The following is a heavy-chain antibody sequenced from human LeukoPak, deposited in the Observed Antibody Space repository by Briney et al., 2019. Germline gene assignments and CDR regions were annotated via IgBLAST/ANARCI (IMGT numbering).Heavy chain of an antibody. J-gene: IGHJ5*02. CDR2: ISSSSSYI. CDR1: GFTFSTYS. V-gene: IGHV3-21*04. D-gene: IGHD3-22*01. CDR3: ARELGYYDSSGYYSSNWFDP. Sequence: PGGSLRLSCEVSGFTFSTYSMNWVRQAPGKGLEWVSSISSSSSYIYYADSVKGRFTISRDNAKNSLYLQMNSLRAEDTAVYYCARELGYYDSSGYYSSNWFDPWGQGTLVTVSS.